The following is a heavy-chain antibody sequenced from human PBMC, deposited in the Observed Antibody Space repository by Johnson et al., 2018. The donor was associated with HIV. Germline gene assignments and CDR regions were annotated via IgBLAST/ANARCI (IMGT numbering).Heavy chain of an antibody. D-gene: IGHD3-9*01. V-gene: IGHV3-30*19. CDR2: ISYDGSNK. J-gene: IGHJ3*02. CDR3: ASVYYDILTGYYYDALDI. Sequence: QVQVVESGGGVVQPGRSLRLSCAASGFTFSSYDMHWVRQAPGKGLEWVALISYDGSNKYYADSVKGRFTISRHNSKTTLYLQMNSLRAEDTAVYYCASVYYDILTGYYYDALDIWGRGTMVTVSS. CDR1: GFTFSSYD.